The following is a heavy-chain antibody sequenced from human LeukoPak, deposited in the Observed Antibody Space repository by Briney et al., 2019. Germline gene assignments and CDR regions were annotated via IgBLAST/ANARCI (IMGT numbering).Heavy chain of an antibody. J-gene: IGHJ6*03. CDR2: IKSDGSST. Sequence: GGSLRLSCAASGFTFSSNAMTWVRQAPGKGLVWVSRIKSDGSSTSYADSVKGRFTISRDNAKNTLYLQMNSLRAEDTAVYYCARDYYYDTSELQSYYYYYYMDVWGKGTTVTISS. CDR3: ARDYYYDTSELQSYYYYYYMDV. D-gene: IGHD3-22*01. V-gene: IGHV3-74*01. CDR1: GFTFSSNA.